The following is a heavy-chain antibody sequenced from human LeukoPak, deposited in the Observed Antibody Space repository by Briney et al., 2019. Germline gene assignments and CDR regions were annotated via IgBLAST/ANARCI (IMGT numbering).Heavy chain of an antibody. J-gene: IGHJ3*02. D-gene: IGHD6-19*01. CDR2: INPSGGST. CDR1: GYTFTGYY. Sequence: ASMKVSCKASGYTFTGYYMHWVRQAPGQGLEWMGIINPSGGSTSYAQKFQGRVTMTRDMSTSTVYMELSSLRSEDTAVYYCVRATGAVAVRGWAFDIWGQGTMVTVSS. V-gene: IGHV1-46*01. CDR3: VRATGAVAVRGWAFDI.